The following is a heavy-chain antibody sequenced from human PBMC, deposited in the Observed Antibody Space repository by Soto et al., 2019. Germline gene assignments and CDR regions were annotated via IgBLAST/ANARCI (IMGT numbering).Heavy chain of an antibody. D-gene: IGHD3-10*01. V-gene: IGHV1-2*02. CDR1: GYTFTSYY. CDR2: INPDSGAT. CDR3: ARVKYGNSRPPTSRFDP. J-gene: IGHJ5*02. Sequence: GASVKVSCKASGYTFTSYYIHWVRQAPGQGLEWMAWINPDSGATYSAPKFHSRVTVTSDTSISTASMELSSLRSADTAANYCARVKYGNSRPPTSRFDPWGQGTLVTVSS.